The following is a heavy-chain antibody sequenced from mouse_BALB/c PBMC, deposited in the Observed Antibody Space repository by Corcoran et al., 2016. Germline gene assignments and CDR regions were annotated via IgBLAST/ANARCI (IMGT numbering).Heavy chain of an antibody. CDR2: INSDGSAI. CDR3: RRYGNYWYFAF. D-gene: IGHD2-1*01. V-gene: IGHV11-2*02. J-gene: IGHJ1*01. CDR1: GFTFSGLW. Sequence: EVQLLETGGGLVQPGGSRGLSCEGTGFTFSGLWMSWVRQTPGKTLEWIGEINSDGSAINYAPSIKDRVTIFRDNDKSTLYLQMMYVRSQDTVSYFCRRYGNYWYFAFCGAGTTVTVSS.